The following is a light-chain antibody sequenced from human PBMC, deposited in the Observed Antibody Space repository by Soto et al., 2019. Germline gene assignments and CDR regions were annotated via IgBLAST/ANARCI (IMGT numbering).Light chain of an antibody. Sequence: QSVLTQPRSVSGSPGQSVTISCTGTSSDVGTYTYVSWYQQHPGKAPKLIIYDVIKRPSGVPDRFSGSKSGNTASLTISGLQAEDEAVYFCSSYASSGGHNYVFATGTKVTVL. J-gene: IGLJ1*01. CDR3: SSYASSGGHNYV. CDR2: DVI. CDR1: SSDVGTYTY. V-gene: IGLV2-11*01.